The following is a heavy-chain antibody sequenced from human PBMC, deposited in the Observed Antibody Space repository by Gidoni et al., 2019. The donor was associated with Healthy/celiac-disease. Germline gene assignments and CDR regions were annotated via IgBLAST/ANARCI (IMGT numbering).Heavy chain of an antibody. CDR2: IYPGDSDT. V-gene: IGHV5-51*01. Sequence: EVQLVQSGAEVKKRGESLKSSCKGSGYSFTSYWIGWGRHMPGKGLEWMGIIYPGDSDTRYSPSVQGQVTISADKSISPAYLQCSSLKSSDTAMYYCARDVLGMDVWGKGTTVTVSS. D-gene: IGHD3-9*01. J-gene: IGHJ6*03. CDR3: ARDVLGMDV. CDR1: GYSFTSYW.